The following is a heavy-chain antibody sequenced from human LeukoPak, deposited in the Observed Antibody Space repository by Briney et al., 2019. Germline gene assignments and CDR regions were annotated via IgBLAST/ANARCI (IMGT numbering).Heavy chain of an antibody. CDR1: GGSISSYY. Sequence: PSETLSLTCTVSGGSISSYYWSWIRQPPGKGLEWIGYIYYSGSINYNPSLKSRVTISVDTSKNQFSLKLRSMTAADTAVYYCARYSGSYSGFDYWGQGTLVTVSS. CDR3: ARYSGSYSGFDY. CDR2: IYYSGSI. J-gene: IGHJ4*02. D-gene: IGHD1-26*01. V-gene: IGHV4-59*08.